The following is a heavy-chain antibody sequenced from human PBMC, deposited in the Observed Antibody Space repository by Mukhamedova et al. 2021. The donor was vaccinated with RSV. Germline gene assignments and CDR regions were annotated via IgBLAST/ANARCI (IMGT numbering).Heavy chain of an antibody. CDR3: AKRRSSSWGFDY. V-gene: IGHV3-23*01. CDR2: ISGSGGST. J-gene: IGHJ4*02. Sequence: QAPGKGLEWVSGISGSGGSTYYADSVKGRFTISRDNSKNTLYLQMNSLGAEDTAVYYCAKRRSSSWGFDYWGQGTLVTVSS. D-gene: IGHD6-13*01.